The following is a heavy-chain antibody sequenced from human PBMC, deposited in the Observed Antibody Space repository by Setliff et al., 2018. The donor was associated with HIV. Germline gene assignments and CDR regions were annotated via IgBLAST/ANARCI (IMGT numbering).Heavy chain of an antibody. Sequence: SETLSLTWTVAGGSTSSSSYYWGWIRQPPGMGLEWIASIYHNGNTYYNPSLKSRVTMSVDTSKNQFSLKLSSVTAADTAVYYCATSLITVPPDAFDIWGQGTMVTVSS. V-gene: IGHV4-39*07. CDR2: IYHNGNT. CDR3: ATSLITVPPDAFDI. D-gene: IGHD4-4*01. J-gene: IGHJ3*02. CDR1: GGSTSSSSYY.